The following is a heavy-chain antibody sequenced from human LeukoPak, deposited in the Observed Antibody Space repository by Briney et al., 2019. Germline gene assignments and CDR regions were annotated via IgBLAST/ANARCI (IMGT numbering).Heavy chain of an antibody. CDR2: ISSSSTI. J-gene: IGHJ4*02. V-gene: IGHV3-48*01. Sequence: GGSLRLSCAASGFTFSSYSMNWVRQAPGKGLEWVSYISSSSTIYYADSVKGRFTISRDNAKNSLYLQMNSLRAEDTAVYYCARFKGSGSYLLDYRGQGTLVTVSS. CDR1: GFTFSSYS. CDR3: ARFKGSGSYLLDY. D-gene: IGHD1-26*01.